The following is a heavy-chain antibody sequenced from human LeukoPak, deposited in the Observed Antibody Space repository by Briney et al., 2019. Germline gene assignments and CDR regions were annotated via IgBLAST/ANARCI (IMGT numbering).Heavy chain of an antibody. CDR3: ARDLFYISGYSPILFRAFDI. Sequence: ASVKVSCKASGYTFTGYYMHWVRQAPGQGLEWMGWINPNSGGANYAQKFQGRVTMTRDTSISTAYMELNRLRFDDTAVYYCARDLFYISGYSPILFRAFDIWGQGTMDTVSS. D-gene: IGHD3-22*01. V-gene: IGHV1-2*02. CDR1: GYTFTGYY. CDR2: INPNSGGA. J-gene: IGHJ3*02.